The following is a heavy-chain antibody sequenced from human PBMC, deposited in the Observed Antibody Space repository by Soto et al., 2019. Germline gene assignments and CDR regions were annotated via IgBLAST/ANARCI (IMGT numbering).Heavy chain of an antibody. CDR3: ARAQGGYSGSYRFDY. D-gene: IGHD1-26*01. CDR2: INAGNGST. Sequence: ASVKVSCKASGYTFTSYAMHWVRQAPGQRLEWMGWINAGNGSTKYSQKFQGRVTITRDTSASTAYMELSSLRSEDTALYYCARAQGGYSGSYRFDYWGQGTLVTVSS. CDR1: GYTFTSYA. V-gene: IGHV1-3*01. J-gene: IGHJ4*02.